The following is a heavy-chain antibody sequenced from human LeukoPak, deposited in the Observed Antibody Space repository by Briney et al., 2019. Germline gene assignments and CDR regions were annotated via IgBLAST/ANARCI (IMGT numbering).Heavy chain of an antibody. CDR3: AVAIAAAGKFDI. Sequence: ASVKVSFTASGGTFSSYGISWVRQAPGQGLEWMGGIIPIFGTANYAQKFQGRVTITADESTSTAYMELSSLRSEDTAVYYCAVAIAAAGKFDIWGQGTMVTVSS. J-gene: IGHJ3*02. V-gene: IGHV1-69*01. CDR1: GGTFSSYG. D-gene: IGHD6-13*01. CDR2: IIPIFGTA.